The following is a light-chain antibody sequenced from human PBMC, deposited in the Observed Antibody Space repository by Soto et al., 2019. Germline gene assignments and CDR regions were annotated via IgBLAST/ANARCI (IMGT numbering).Light chain of an antibody. J-gene: IGLJ1*01. CDR1: SSDVGTYNY. Sequence: QSALTQPRSVSGSLGQSVTISCTGTSSDVGTYNYVSWYQQHPGKAPKVMIYDVSERPSGVPDRFSCSKSGNTASLTIAGLQAEEEAYYYCCSYAGSPGYVLGTGTKLTVL. V-gene: IGLV2-11*01. CDR2: DVS. CDR3: CSYAGSPGYV.